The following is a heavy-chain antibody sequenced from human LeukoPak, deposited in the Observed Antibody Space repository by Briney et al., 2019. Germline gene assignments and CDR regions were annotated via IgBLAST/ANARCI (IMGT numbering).Heavy chain of an antibody. Sequence: PGGSLRLSCTASGFIFDDYAMHWVRQAPGKGLEWVSGISWSSGSIGYADSVKGRFTISRDNAKNSLYLQMNSLRVEDTALYYCAKDISPWGPPHYFDYWGQGTLVTVSS. J-gene: IGHJ4*02. CDR2: ISWSSGSI. CDR3: AKDISPWGPPHYFDY. V-gene: IGHV3-9*01. D-gene: IGHD7-27*01. CDR1: GFIFDDYA.